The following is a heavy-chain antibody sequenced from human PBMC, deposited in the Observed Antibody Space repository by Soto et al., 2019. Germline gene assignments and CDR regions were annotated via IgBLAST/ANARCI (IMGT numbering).Heavy chain of an antibody. CDR3: AKAGGYDSYYYYGVDV. Sequence: QPGGSLRLSCAASGFTFSSYAMSWVRQVPGKGLEWVSVISGSGGSTNYADSVKGRFTISRDNSKNTLYLQMNSLRAEDTAVYYCAKAGGYDSYYYYGVDVWGQGTTVTVSS. D-gene: IGHD5-12*01. CDR1: GFTFSSYA. J-gene: IGHJ6*02. CDR2: ISGSGGST. V-gene: IGHV3-23*01.